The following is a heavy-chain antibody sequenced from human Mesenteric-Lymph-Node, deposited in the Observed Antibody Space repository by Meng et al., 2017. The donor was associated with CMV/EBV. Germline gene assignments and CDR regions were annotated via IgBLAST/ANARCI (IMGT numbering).Heavy chain of an antibody. Sequence: GESLKISCAASGLTFSTYWMHWVRQAPGKGLVWVSRINSDGSTTSYADSVKGRFTISRDNAKSTLYLRMNSLRADDTAVYYCASSGSYRQISYWGEGTLVTVSS. CDR1: GLTFSTYW. CDR2: INSDGSTT. CDR3: ASSGSYRQISY. J-gene: IGHJ4*02. V-gene: IGHV3-74*01. D-gene: IGHD3-10*01.